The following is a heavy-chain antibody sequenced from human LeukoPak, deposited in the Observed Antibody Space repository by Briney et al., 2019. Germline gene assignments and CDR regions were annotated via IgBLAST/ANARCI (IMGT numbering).Heavy chain of an antibody. CDR3: ARAGDDEHYYYYYMDV. CDR2: IIPIFGTA. J-gene: IGHJ6*03. CDR1: GGTFSSYA. V-gene: IGHV1-69*13. D-gene: IGHD2-21*02. Sequence: SVKVSCKASGGTFSSYAISWVRQAPGQGLEWMGGIIPIFGTANYAQKFQGRVTITADESTSTAYMELSSLRSEDTAVYYCARAGDDEHYYYYYMDVWGKGTTVTVSS.